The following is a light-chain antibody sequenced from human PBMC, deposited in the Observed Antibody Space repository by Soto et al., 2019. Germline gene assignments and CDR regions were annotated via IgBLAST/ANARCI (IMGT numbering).Light chain of an antibody. CDR1: QSVRSNY. V-gene: IGKV3-20*01. J-gene: IGKJ2*01. CDR3: QQYDSSPMYT. Sequence: EIVLTQSPGTLSLSPGERATLSCRASQSVRSNYLAWYQQKPGQAPRLLIYGASSRATGIPNRFSGGGSGTDFTITISTLEPDNFAVYYWQQYDSSPMYTFGRGTKLEIK. CDR2: GAS.